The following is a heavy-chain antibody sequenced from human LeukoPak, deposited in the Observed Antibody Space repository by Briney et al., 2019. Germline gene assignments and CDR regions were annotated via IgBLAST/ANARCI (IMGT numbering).Heavy chain of an antibody. CDR3: ARDARNYYYDSTQTNYFDY. J-gene: IGHJ4*02. D-gene: IGHD3-22*01. V-gene: IGHV3-33*01. CDR1: GFTFSSYG. CDR2: IWYDGSNK. Sequence: GRSLRLSCAASGFTFSSYGMHWVRQAPGKGLEWVAVIWYDGSNKYYADSVKGRFTISRDNSKNTLYLQMNSLRAEDTAVYYCARDARNYYYDSTQTNYFDYWGQGTLVTVSS.